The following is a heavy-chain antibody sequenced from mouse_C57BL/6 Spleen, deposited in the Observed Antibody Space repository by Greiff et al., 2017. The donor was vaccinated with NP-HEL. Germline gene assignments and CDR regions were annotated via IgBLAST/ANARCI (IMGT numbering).Heavy chain of an antibody. CDR1: GYTFTDYY. CDR3: ARRHYDYDPNLYFDY. CDR2: INPNNGGT. V-gene: IGHV1-26*01. D-gene: IGHD2-4*01. Sequence: EVQLQQSGPELVKPGASVKISCKASGYTFTDYYMNWVKQSHGKSLEWIGDINPNNGGTSYNQKFKGKATLTVDKSSSTAYMELRSLTSEDSAVYYCARRHYDYDPNLYFDYWGQGTTLTVSS. J-gene: IGHJ2*01.